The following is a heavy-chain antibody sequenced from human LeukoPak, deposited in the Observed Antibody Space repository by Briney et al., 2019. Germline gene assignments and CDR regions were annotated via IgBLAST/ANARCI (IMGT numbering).Heavy chain of an antibody. D-gene: IGHD4-23*01. CDR3: ARDVGGNLGDAFDI. CDR2: INSDGSNA. J-gene: IGHJ3*02. V-gene: IGHV3-74*03. Sequence: GGSLRLSCAASGFTFSNAWMSWVRQAPGKGLEWVSRINSDGSNATYADSVKGRFTISRDNAKNTLYVQMNSLRAEDTAVYYCARDVGGNLGDAFDIWGQGTMVTVSS. CDR1: GFTFSNAW.